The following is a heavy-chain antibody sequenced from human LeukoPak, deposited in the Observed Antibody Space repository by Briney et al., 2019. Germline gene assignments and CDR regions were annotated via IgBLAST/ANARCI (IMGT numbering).Heavy chain of an antibody. D-gene: IGHD3-3*01. CDR3: ARAAELYDFWGGNGPFDL. CDR2: IHISGTT. CDR1: GGSIRHYY. J-gene: IGHJ3*01. V-gene: IGHV4-4*07. Sequence: SETLSHTCTVSGGSIRHYYWTWIRQFAGKRLEWIGRIHISGTTNYNPSLKSRVTMSVDTSKNNFFLNLTSVTAADTAVYYCARAAELYDFWGGNGPFDLWGQGKMVTVSS.